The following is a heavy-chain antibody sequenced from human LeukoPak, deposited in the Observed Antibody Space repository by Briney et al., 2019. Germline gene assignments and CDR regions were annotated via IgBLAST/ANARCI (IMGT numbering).Heavy chain of an antibody. V-gene: IGHV3-53*01. CDR3: ARDLDYYDSSGSHRRRNYFDY. Sequence: GGSLRLSCAASGFTVSSSHMSWVRQAPGKGLEWVSIIHSDGSTYYADSVKGRFTISRDTSKNTLYLQMNSLRGEDTAMYYCARDLDYYDSSGSHRRRNYFDYWGQGTLVTVSS. D-gene: IGHD3-22*01. CDR1: GFTVSSSH. J-gene: IGHJ4*02. CDR2: IHSDGST.